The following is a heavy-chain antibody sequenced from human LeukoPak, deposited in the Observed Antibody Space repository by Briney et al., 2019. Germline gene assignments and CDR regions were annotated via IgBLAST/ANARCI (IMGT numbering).Heavy chain of an antibody. Sequence: GGSLRLSCAASGFTFSSYSMNWVRQAPGKGLEWVSSISSSSSYIYYADSVEGRFTISRDNAKNSLYLQMNSLRAEDTAVYYCARFRGGWFGDYFDYWGQATLVTVSS. CDR2: ISSSSSYI. CDR3: ARFRGGWFGDYFDY. V-gene: IGHV3-21*01. J-gene: IGHJ4*02. CDR1: GFTFSSYS. D-gene: IGHD3-10*01.